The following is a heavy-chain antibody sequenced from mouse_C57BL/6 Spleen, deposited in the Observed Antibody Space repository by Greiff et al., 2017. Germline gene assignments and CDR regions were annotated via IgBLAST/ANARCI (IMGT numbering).Heavy chain of an antibody. J-gene: IGHJ4*01. CDR3: VRHPHAMDY. CDR1: GFSFNTYA. CDR2: IRSKSNNYAT. Sequence: EVQLVESGGGLVQPKGSLKLSCAASGFSFNTYAMNWVRQAPGKGLEWVARIRSKSNNYATYYADSVKDRFTISRDDSESMLYLQMNDLKTEDTAMYYSVRHPHAMDYWGQGTLVTVSS. V-gene: IGHV10-1*01.